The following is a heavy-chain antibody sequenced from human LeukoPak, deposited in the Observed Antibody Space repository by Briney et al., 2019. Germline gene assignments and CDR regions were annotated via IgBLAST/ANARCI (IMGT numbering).Heavy chain of an antibody. CDR1: GGTFSSYA. CDR3: ATTGDFSGYEIRARYYYYYMDV. Sequence: GASVKVSCKASGGTFSSYAISWVRQAPGQGLEWMGRIIPILGIANYAQKFQGRVTITADKSTSTAYMELSSLRSEDTAVYYCATTGDFSGYEIRARYYYYYMDVWGKGTTVTVSS. CDR2: IIPILGIA. J-gene: IGHJ6*03. V-gene: IGHV1-69*04. D-gene: IGHD5-12*01.